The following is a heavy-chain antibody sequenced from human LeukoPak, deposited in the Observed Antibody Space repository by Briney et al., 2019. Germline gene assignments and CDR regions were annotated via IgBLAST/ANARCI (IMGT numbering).Heavy chain of an antibody. V-gene: IGHV4-59*01. J-gene: IGHJ3*02. CDR1: GGSINSYY. D-gene: IGHD2-2*01. CDR2: IYYSGSS. CDR3: ARARCSSTSCPMWAFDI. Sequence: SETLSLTCSVSGGSINSYYWSWIRQPPGKGLEWIGYIYYSGSSKYNPSLKSRVTISVDTSMNQLSLKLSSVTAADTAVYYCARARCSSTSCPMWAFDIWGQGTMVTVSS.